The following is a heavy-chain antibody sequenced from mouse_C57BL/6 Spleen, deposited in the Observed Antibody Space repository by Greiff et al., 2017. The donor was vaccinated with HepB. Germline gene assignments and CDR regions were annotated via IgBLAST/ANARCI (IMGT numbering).Heavy chain of an antibody. Sequence: EVKLVESGPGLVKPSQSLSLTCSVTGYSITSGYYWNWIRQFPGNKLEWMGYISYDGSNNYNPSLKNRISITRDTSKNQFFLKLNSVTTEDTATYYCAREGAHYGYDPYAMDYWGQGTSVTVSS. J-gene: IGHJ4*01. CDR2: ISYDGSN. CDR1: GYSITSGYY. D-gene: IGHD2-2*01. V-gene: IGHV3-6*01. CDR3: AREGAHYGYDPYAMDY.